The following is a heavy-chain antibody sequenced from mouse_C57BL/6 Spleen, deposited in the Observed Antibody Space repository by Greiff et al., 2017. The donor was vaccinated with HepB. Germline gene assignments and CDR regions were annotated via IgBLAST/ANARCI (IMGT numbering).Heavy chain of an antibody. V-gene: IGHV5-16*01. CDR2: INYDGSST. CDR3: ARDEGTGGFAY. J-gene: IGHJ3*01. CDR1: GFTFSDYY. Sequence: EVNVVESEGGLVQPGSSMKLSCTASGFTFSDYYMAWVRQVPEKGLEWVANINYDGSSTYYLDSLKSRFIISRDNAKNILYLQMSSLKSEDTATYYCARDEGTGGFAYWGQGTLVTVSA.